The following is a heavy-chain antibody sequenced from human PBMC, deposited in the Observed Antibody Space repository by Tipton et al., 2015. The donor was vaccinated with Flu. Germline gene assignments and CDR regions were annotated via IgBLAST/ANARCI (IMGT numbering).Heavy chain of an antibody. Sequence: TLSLTCSVSGASISSRSFTWSWIRQPAGKGLEWIGRIHISENTDYNPSLKSRVTISLDTSKNQFSLKLSSVTAADTAVYYCAREREDGADALYFFDFWGQGALVPVSS. CDR1: GASISSRSFT. J-gene: IGHJ4*02. D-gene: IGHD5-24*01. CDR2: IHISENT. CDR3: AREREDGADALYFFDF. V-gene: IGHV4-61*02.